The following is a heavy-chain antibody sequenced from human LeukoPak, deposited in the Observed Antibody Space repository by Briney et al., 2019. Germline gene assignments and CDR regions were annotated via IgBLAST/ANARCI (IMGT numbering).Heavy chain of an antibody. CDR2: IYYSGST. CDR1: GGSISSYY. D-gene: IGHD2-2*01. Sequence: PSETLSLTCTVSGGSISSYYWSWIRQPPGKGLEWIGYIYYSGSTNYNPSLKSRVTISVDTSKNQFSLKLSSVTAADTAVYYCARAEGLYCSSTSCPGDYWGQGTLVTVSS. J-gene: IGHJ4*02. CDR3: ARAEGLYCSSTSCPGDY. V-gene: IGHV4-59*01.